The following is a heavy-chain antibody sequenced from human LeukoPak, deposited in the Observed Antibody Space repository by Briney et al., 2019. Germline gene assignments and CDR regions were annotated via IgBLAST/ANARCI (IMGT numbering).Heavy chain of an antibody. CDR3: ARGGGAAPFDY. J-gene: IGHJ4*02. V-gene: IGHV4-61*02. CDR2: IYSSGST. Sequence: KSSETLSLTCTVSGGSISSGSYYWSWIRQPAGKGLEWIGRIYSSGSTNYNPSLKSRVAISGDTFKNQFSLRLGSVTAADTAMYYCARGGGAAPFDYWGLGAQVTVSS. CDR1: GGSISSGSYY. D-gene: IGHD5-12*01.